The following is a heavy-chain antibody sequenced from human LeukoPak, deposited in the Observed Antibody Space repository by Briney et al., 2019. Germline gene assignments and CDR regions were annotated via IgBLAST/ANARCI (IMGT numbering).Heavy chain of an antibody. V-gene: IGHV1-18*01. J-gene: IGHJ5*02. Sequence: VASVKVSCKASGYTFTSYGISWVRQAPGQGLEWMGWISAYNGNTNYAQKLQGRVTMTTDTSTSTAYMELRSLRSDDTAVYYCARDLSIAGGSNWFDPWGQGTLVTVSS. CDR1: GYTFTSYG. D-gene: IGHD4-23*01. CDR3: ARDLSIAGGSNWFDP. CDR2: ISAYNGNT.